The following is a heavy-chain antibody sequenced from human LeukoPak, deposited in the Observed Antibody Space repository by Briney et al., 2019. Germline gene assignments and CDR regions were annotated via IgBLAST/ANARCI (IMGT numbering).Heavy chain of an antibody. J-gene: IGHJ4*02. CDR2: IYYSGST. V-gene: IGHV4-59*12. CDR1: GGSISSYY. D-gene: IGHD3-22*01. CDR3: ARDDTYFYDSSGHGFDF. Sequence: SETLPLTCTVSGGSISSYYWSWIRQPPGKGLEWIGYIYYSGSTNCNPSLKSRVTISVDTSKNRFSLKLSSVTAADTALYFCARDDTYFYDSSGHGFDFWGQGTLVTVSS.